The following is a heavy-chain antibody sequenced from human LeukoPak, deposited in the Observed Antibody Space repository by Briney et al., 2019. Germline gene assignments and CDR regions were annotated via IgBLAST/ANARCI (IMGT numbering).Heavy chain of an antibody. Sequence: GGSLRLSCAASGFTFCSYSMNWVRQAPGKGLEWVSSISSSSSYIYYADSVKGRFTISRDNAKNSLYLQMNSLRAEDTAVYYCARDFTMVRGVIGYWGQGTLVTVSS. D-gene: IGHD3-10*01. CDR3: ARDFTMVRGVIGY. J-gene: IGHJ4*02. CDR1: GFTFCSYS. CDR2: ISSSSSYI. V-gene: IGHV3-21*04.